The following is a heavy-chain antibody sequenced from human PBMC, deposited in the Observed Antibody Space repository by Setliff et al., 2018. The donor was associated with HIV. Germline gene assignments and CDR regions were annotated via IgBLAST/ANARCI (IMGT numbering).Heavy chain of an antibody. CDR1: GGTFSNYG. CDR2: ISPNFGHT. D-gene: IGHD6-19*01. Sequence: ASVKVSCKPSGGTFSNYGISWVRQAPGQGFEWLGGISPNFGHTKYAQRFLDRVTMTIDTATSRAYMELRSLRSDDTAVYFCARLGSGWSDSYYYAMDIWGQGTTVTVCS. J-gene: IGHJ6*02. V-gene: IGHV1-18*01. CDR3: ARLGSGWSDSYYYAMDI.